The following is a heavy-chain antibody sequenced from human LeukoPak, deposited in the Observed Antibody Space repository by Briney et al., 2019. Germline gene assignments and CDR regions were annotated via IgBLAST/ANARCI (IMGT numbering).Heavy chain of an antibody. CDR1: GDSVSSNSAA. CDR3: ARENTGIAVAVGAFDI. Sequence: PSQTLSLTCAISGDSVSSNSAAWHWIRQSPSRGLEWLGRTYYRSKWYNDYAVSVKSRITINPDTSKNQFSLQLNSVTPEDTAVYYCARENTGIAVAVGAFDIWGQGTMVTVSS. V-gene: IGHV6-1*01. D-gene: IGHD6-19*01. J-gene: IGHJ3*02. CDR2: TYYRSKWYN.